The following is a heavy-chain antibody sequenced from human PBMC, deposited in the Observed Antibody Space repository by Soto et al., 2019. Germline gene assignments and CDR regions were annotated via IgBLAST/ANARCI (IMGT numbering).Heavy chain of an antibody. CDR1: GGSISSGGYY. D-gene: IGHD4-17*01. J-gene: IGHJ5*02. V-gene: IGHV4-31*03. CDR2: IYYSGST. CDR3: VREAYGGNSDPTLHNWFDP. Sequence: SETLSLTCTVSGGSISSGGYYWSWIRQHPGKGLEWIGYIYYSGSTYYNPSLKSRVTISVDTSKNQFSLKLSSVTAADTAVYYCVREAYGGNSDPTLHNWFDPWGQGTLVTVSS.